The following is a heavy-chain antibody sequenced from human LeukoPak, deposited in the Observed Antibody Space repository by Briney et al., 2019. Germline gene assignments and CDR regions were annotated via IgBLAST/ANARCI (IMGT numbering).Heavy chain of an antibody. CDR2: ISSSSSYI. D-gene: IGHD3-22*01. CDR1: GFTFSSYS. CDR3: ARARDDSIPLGMDV. J-gene: IGHJ6*02. V-gene: IGHV3-21*01. Sequence: GGSLRLSCAASGFTFSSYSMNWVRQAPGKGLEWVSSISSSSSYIYYADSVKGRFSISRDNAKNSLYLQMNSLRAEDTAVYYCARARDDSIPLGMDVWGQGTMVTVSS.